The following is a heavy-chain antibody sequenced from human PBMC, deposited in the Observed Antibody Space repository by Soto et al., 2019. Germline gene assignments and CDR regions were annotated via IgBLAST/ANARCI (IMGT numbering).Heavy chain of an antibody. CDR2: IYYSGST. Sequence: QLPLQESGPGLVKPSETLSLTCTVSGGSISSSSYYWGWIRQPPGKGLEWIGSIYYSGSTYYNPSLKSRVTISVDTSKNQFSLKLSSVTAADTAVYYCARLTTTQLRVVDYWGQGTLVTVSS. CDR1: GGSISSSSYY. D-gene: IGHD5-12*01. V-gene: IGHV4-39*01. CDR3: ARLTTTQLRVVDY. J-gene: IGHJ4*02.